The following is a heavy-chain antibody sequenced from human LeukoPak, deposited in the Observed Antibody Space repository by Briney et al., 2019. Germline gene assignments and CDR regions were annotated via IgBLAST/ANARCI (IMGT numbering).Heavy chain of an antibody. D-gene: IGHD3-22*01. Sequence: GGSLRLSCAASGFTFSSYGMHWVRQAPGKGLEWVAVIWYDGSNKYYADSVKGRFTISRDNSKNTLYLQMYSLRAEDTAVYYCARDRDSYYYDSSGLGDYWGQGTLVTVSS. V-gene: IGHV3-33*01. CDR2: IWYDGSNK. CDR1: GFTFSSYG. CDR3: ARDRDSYYYDSSGLGDY. J-gene: IGHJ4*02.